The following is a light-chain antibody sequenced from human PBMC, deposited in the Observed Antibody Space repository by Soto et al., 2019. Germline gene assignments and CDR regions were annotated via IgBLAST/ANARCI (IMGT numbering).Light chain of an antibody. CDR1: QSVSSAY. Sequence: EIVLTQSPGTLSLSPGERATLSCKASQSVSSAYLAWYQQKPGQAPRLLVYGTSNRATGIPDRFSGSGSGTDFTLTISRLEPEDVAVYYCQQYGSSPYTFGQGAKVEIK. J-gene: IGKJ2*01. V-gene: IGKV3-20*01. CDR3: QQYGSSPYT. CDR2: GTS.